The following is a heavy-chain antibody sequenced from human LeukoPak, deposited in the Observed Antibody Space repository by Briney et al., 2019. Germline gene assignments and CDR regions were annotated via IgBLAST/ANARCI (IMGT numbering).Heavy chain of an antibody. CDR3: ARDARGAVVTLISYGMDV. Sequence: GGSLRLSCAASGFTFSSYAMHWVRQAPGKGLEWVAAISYDGSNKYYADSVRGRFTISRDNSKKALYLQTNSLRVEDTAVFYCARDARGAVVTLISYGMDVWGQGTTVTIAS. D-gene: IGHD6-19*01. V-gene: IGHV3-30*04. J-gene: IGHJ6*02. CDR2: ISYDGSNK. CDR1: GFTFSSYA.